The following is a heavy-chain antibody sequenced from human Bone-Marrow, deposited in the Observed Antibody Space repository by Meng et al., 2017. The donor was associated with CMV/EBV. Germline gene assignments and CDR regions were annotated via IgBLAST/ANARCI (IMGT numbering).Heavy chain of an antibody. CDR2: ISSSSSYI. CDR3: AKGKGLITSFGVAYYPMDV. D-gene: IGHD3-3*01. CDR1: GFTFSSYS. V-gene: IGHV3-21*01. Sequence: GGSLRLSCAASGFTFSSYSMNWVRQAPGKGLEWVSSISSSSSYIYYADSVKGRFTISRDNAKNSLYLQMNSLRAEDTAVYYCAKGKGLITSFGVAYYPMDVWGQGTTVTVSS. J-gene: IGHJ6*02.